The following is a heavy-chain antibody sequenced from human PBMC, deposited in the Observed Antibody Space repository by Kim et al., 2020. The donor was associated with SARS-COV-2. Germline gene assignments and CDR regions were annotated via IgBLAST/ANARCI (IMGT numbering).Heavy chain of an antibody. D-gene: IGHD3-16*02. Sequence: SETLSLTCAVYGGSFSGYYWSWIRQPPGKGLEWIGEINHSGSTNYNPSLKSRVTISVDTSKNQFSLKLSSVTAADTAVYYCARGGPPYDYVWGSYRPNWFDPWGQGTLVTVSS. CDR3: ARGGPPYDYVWGSYRPNWFDP. V-gene: IGHV4-34*01. J-gene: IGHJ5*02. CDR1: GGSFSGYY. CDR2: INHSGST.